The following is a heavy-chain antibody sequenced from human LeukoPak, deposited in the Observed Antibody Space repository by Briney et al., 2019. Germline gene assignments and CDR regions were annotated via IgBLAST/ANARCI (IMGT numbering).Heavy chain of an antibody. CDR2: ISGSGSSI. D-gene: IGHD2-8*01. Sequence: GGSLRLSCAASGFTFSSYSMNWVRQAPGKGLEWVSYISGSGSSIYYADSVKGRFTISRDSAKNSLYLRMNSLRAEDTAVYYCARGKMGYYGMDVWGQGTTVTVSS. J-gene: IGHJ6*02. V-gene: IGHV3-48*01. CDR3: ARGKMGYYGMDV. CDR1: GFTFSSYS.